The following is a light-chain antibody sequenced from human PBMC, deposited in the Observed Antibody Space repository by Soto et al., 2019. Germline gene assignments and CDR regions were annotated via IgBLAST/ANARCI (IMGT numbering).Light chain of an antibody. J-gene: IGKJ2*01. CDR3: MQALQTPPYT. V-gene: IGKV2-28*01. Sequence: DIVMTQTPLSLPVTPGEPASISCRSSQSLLDSDDGNTYLDWYLQKPGQSPQLMIYLGSNRASGVPYRFSVSVSGTDFTLKISRVEAEDVGVYYCMQALQTPPYTFGQGTKLEIK. CDR1: QSLLDSDDGNTY. CDR2: LGS.